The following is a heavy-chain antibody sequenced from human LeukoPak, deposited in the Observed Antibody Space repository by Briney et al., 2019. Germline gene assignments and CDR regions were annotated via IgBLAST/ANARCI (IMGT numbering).Heavy chain of an antibody. V-gene: IGHV3-23*01. CDR1: GFTFSSYA. Sequence: PGGSLRLFCAASGFTFSSYAMSWVRQAPGKGLEWVSTISGSGGSTYYADSVKGRFTITRDNSKNTLYLQMNSLRAEDTAVYYCAKGQLDYYYYYYMDVWGKGTTVTVSS. D-gene: IGHD6-6*01. J-gene: IGHJ6*03. CDR3: AKGQLDYYYYYYMDV. CDR2: ISGSGGST.